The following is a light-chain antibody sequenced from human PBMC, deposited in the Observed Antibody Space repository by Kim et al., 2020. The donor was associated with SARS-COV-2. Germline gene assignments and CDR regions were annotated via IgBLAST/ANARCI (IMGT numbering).Light chain of an antibody. J-gene: IGKJ2*01. Sequence: LSASLGDRVTIACRASQSISSWLAWYQQKPGKAPKILIYKASSLESGVPSRFSGSGSGTEFTLTISSLQPDDFATYYCQQYFSYSTFGQGTKLEI. CDR3: QQYFSYST. CDR1: QSISSW. V-gene: IGKV1-5*03. CDR2: KAS.